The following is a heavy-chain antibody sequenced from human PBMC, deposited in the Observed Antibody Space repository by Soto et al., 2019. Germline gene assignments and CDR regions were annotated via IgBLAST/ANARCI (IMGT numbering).Heavy chain of an antibody. CDR3: ARGKGTDDYGDHDDAFDI. CDR1: GFTFSSYD. CDR2: IGTAGDT. Sequence: GGSLRLSCAASGFTFSSYDMHWVRQATGKGLEWVSAIGTAGDTYYPGSVKGRFTISRENAKNSLYLQMNSLRAGDTAVYYCARGKGTDDYGDHDDAFDIWGQGTMVTVSS. V-gene: IGHV3-13*01. J-gene: IGHJ3*02. D-gene: IGHD4-17*01.